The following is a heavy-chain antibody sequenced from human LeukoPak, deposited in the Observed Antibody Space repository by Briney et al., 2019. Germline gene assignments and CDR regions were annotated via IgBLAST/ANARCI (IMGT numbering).Heavy chain of an antibody. CDR2: LYSDGNT. CDR3: ARGVEPLAANTLAY. Sequence: GGSLRLSCAASGFTAITNDMTWVRQAPGKRLEWVSVLYSDGNTKYADSVQGRFTISRDNSKNTLYLEMNSLSPDDTAVYYCARGVEPLAANTLAYWGQGTLVTVSS. V-gene: IGHV3-53*01. J-gene: IGHJ4*02. CDR1: GFTAITND. D-gene: IGHD1-14*01.